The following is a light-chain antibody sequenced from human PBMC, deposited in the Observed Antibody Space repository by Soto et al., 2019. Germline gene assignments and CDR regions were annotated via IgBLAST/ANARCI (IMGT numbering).Light chain of an antibody. CDR3: HQRQYWPTIT. CDR1: LSVSVY. J-gene: IGKJ5*01. V-gene: IGKV3-11*01. CDR2: DAS. Sequence: VVLTQSPATLSLSPGERAQISCRTSLSVSVYLDWYQQKPGQAPRLIISDASNRATGIPARFSGSGSGTDFTPTISSLEPQDFAVYYGHQRQYWPTITGGQGTRREIK.